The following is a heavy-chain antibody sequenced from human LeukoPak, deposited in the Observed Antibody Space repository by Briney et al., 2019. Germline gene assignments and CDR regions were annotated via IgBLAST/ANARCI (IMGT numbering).Heavy chain of an antibody. CDR1: GGTFSSYA. Sequence: SVKVSCKASGGTFSSYAISWVRQAPGQGLEWMGGIIPIFGTANYAQKFQGRVTITADESTSTAYMELSSLRSEDTAVYYCAREPIVVVTATNYYYYYMDVWGKGTTVTFSS. J-gene: IGHJ6*03. CDR2: IIPIFGTA. CDR3: AREPIVVVTATNYYYYYMDV. D-gene: IGHD2-21*02. V-gene: IGHV1-69*13.